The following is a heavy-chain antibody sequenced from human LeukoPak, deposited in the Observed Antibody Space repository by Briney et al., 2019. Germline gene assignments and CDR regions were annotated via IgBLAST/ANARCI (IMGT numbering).Heavy chain of an antibody. V-gene: IGHV1-69*06. CDR2: IIPIFGTA. CDR3: ARGSQGYSSSSSDY. D-gene: IGHD6-6*01. CDR1: GGTFSSYA. J-gene: IGHJ4*02. Sequence: GASVKVSCKASGGTFSSYAISWVRQAPGQGLEWMGGIIPIFGTANYAQKFQGRVTITAGKSTSTAYMELSSLRSEDTAVYYCARGSQGYSSSSSDYWGQGTLVTVSS.